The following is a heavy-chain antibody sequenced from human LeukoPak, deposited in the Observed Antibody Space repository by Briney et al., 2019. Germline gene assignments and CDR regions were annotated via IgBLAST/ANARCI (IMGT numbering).Heavy chain of an antibody. CDR2: IIPILGIA. V-gene: IGHV1-69*04. CDR3: ATLAAAVSYFDY. Sequence: SVKVSCKASGGTFSSYAISWVRQAPGQGLEWMGRIIPILGIANYAQKFQGRVTITADKSTSTAYMELSSLRSEDTAVYYCATLAAAVSYFDYWGQGTLVTASS. J-gene: IGHJ4*02. CDR1: GGTFSSYA. D-gene: IGHD6-13*01.